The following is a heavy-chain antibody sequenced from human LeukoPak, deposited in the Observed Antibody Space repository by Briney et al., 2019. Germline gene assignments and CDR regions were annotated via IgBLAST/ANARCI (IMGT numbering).Heavy chain of an antibody. V-gene: IGHV4-30-4*08. D-gene: IGHD3-3*01. J-gene: IGHJ4*02. CDR2: IYYSGST. Sequence: SETLSLTCTVSGGSISSGDYYWSWIRQPLGKGLEWIGYIYYSGSTYYNPSLKSRVTISLDTSKNQFSLNLSSVTAADTAVYYCARTSTYYDFWSGYRDFDYWGQGTLVTVSS. CDR1: GGSISSGDYY. CDR3: ARTSTYYDFWSGYRDFDY.